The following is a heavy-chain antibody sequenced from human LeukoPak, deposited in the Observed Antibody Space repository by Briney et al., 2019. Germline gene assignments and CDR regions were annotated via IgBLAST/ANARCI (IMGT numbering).Heavy chain of an antibody. CDR1: GYSISSGYY. CDR2: IYHSGST. CDR3: ARGDIYMDV. V-gene: IGHV4-38-2*02. Sequence: SETLSLTCTVSGYSISSGYYWGWIRQPPGKGLEWIGSIYHSGSTYYNPSLKSRVTISVDTSKNQFSLKLSSVTAADTAVYYCARGDIYMDVWGKGTTVTISS. D-gene: IGHD2-15*01. J-gene: IGHJ6*03.